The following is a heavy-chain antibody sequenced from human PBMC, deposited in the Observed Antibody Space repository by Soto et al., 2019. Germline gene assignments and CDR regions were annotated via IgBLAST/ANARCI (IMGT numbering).Heavy chain of an antibody. CDR1: GFRFSDHS. J-gene: IGHJ4*02. CDR3: ARLPKGSLVTA. D-gene: IGHD2-21*02. V-gene: IGHV3-48*02. Sequence: LVESGGGLVSPGGPMRLSCVASGFRFSDHSMNWVRQAPGKGLQWISYISSNSDKTYYADSVKGRFTVSRDNAKNALFLKMNSLRDDDTATYYCARLPKGSLVTAWGQGARVTVSS. CDR2: ISSNSDKT.